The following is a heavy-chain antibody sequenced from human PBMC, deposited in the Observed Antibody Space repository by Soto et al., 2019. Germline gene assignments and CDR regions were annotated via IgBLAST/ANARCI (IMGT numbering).Heavy chain of an antibody. Sequence: SETLSLTCTVSGGSIRSYYWSWIRQAPGKGLEWIGYLYNSGSTVYNPSLKSRVTISVDTSKNQFSLKLSSVTAADTAVYYCARLWFGELYWFDPWGQGTLVTVSS. J-gene: IGHJ5*02. CDR3: ARLWFGELYWFDP. V-gene: IGHV4-4*08. CDR1: GGSIRSYY. CDR2: LYNSGST. D-gene: IGHD3-10*01.